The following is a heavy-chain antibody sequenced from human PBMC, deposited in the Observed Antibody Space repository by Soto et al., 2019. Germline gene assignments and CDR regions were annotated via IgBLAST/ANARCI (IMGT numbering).Heavy chain of an antibody. V-gene: IGHV4-31*03. J-gene: IGHJ4*02. CDR3: ARSPGYYFDY. CDR2: IYYSGIT. CDR1: GGSIGSGGYY. Sequence: SETLSLTCTVSGGSIGSGGYYWSWIRQHPGKGLEWIGYIYYSGITYYNPSLKSRVTISVDTSKNQFSLKLSPVTAADTAVYYCARSPGYYFDYWGQGTLVTVSS.